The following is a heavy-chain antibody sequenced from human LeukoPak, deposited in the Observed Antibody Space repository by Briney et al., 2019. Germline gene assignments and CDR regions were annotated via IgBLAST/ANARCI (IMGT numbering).Heavy chain of an antibody. Sequence: ASVKVSCKASGYTFTSYGISWVRQAPGQGLEWMGWISAYNGNTNYAQKLQRRVTMTTDTSTSTAYMELRSLRSDDTAVYYCARWGPSYDFWSGYSLAYYYYYMDVWGKGTTVTVSS. D-gene: IGHD3-3*01. V-gene: IGHV1-18*01. CDR1: GYTFTSYG. CDR3: ARWGPSYDFWSGYSLAYYYYYMDV. CDR2: ISAYNGNT. J-gene: IGHJ6*03.